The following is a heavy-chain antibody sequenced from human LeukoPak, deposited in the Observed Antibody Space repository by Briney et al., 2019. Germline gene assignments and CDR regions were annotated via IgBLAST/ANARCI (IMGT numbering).Heavy chain of an antibody. CDR2: IIPIFGTA. D-gene: IGHD3-22*01. CDR3: ASVGSSGYKRSYYFDY. J-gene: IGHJ4*02. Sequence: SVKVSCKASGYTFTGYYMHWVRQAPGQGLEWMGGIIPIFGTANYAQKFQGRVTITADKSTSTAYMELSSLRSEDTAVYYCASVGSSGYKRSYYFDYWGQGTLVTVSS. CDR1: GYTFTGYY. V-gene: IGHV1-69*06.